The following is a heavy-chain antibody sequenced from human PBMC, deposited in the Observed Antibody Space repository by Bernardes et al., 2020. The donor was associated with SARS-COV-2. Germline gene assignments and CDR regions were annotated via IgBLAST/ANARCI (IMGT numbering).Heavy chain of an antibody. CDR3: AREWGTVGASTKFDY. J-gene: IGHJ4*02. CDR2: INAGGHAI. Sequence: WGSLRLSCAASGFIFSAFYLTWIRQAPGKGLEWVAYINAGGHAIYDAAPVNGRFTISRDNSRHSLYLEMNSLGVEATAVYFCAREWGTVGASTKFDYWGQGVLVTVYS. CDR1: GFIFSAFY. D-gene: IGHD1-26*01. V-gene: IGHV3-11*01.